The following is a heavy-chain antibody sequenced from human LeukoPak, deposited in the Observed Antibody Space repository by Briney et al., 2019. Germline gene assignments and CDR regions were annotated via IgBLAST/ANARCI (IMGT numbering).Heavy chain of an antibody. V-gene: IGHV4-61*02. CDR3: ARGTGYYYYYYMDV. J-gene: IGHJ6*03. CDR2: IYTSGST. Sequence: PSETLSLTCTVSGGSISSSSYYWSWIRQPAGKGLEWIGRIYTSGSTNYNPSLKSRVTMSVDTSKNQFSLKLSSVTAADTAVYYCARGTGYYYYYYMDVWGKGTTVTISS. CDR1: GGSISSSSYY. D-gene: IGHD3-10*01.